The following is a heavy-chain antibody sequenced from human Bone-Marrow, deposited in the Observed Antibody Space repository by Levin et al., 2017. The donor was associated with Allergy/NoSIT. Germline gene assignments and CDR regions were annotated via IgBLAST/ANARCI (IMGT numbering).Heavy chain of an antibody. CDR2: VKSKTEGGTT. V-gene: IGHV3-15*01. CDR1: GFTFSNAW. D-gene: IGHD5-18*01. Sequence: PGGSLRLSCAASGFTFSNAWMSWVRQAPGKGLEWVGRVKSKTEGGTTDYPAPVKGRFTISRDDSKNTLFLQINSLKAEDTAVYYCATSGYSYAYFDFWGQGTLVTVSS. CDR3: ATSGYSYAYFDF. J-gene: IGHJ4*02.